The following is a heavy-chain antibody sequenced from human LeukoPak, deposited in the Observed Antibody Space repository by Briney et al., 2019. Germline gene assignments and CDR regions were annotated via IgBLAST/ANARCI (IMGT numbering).Heavy chain of an antibody. CDR3: ARETRLHSGSYSNDAFDI. V-gene: IGHV4-59*01. CDR1: GGSISSCY. D-gene: IGHD1-26*01. Sequence: KPSETLSLTCTVSGGSISSCYWSWIRQPPGKGLEWIGYISYSGSTDYNPSLKSRVTISLDTSKNQFSLRLSSVTAADTAVYYCARETRLHSGSYSNDAFDIWGQGTMVTVSS. CDR2: ISYSGST. J-gene: IGHJ3*02.